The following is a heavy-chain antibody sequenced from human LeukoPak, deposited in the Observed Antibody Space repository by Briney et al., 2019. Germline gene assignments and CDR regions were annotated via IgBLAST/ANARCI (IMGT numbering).Heavy chain of an antibody. CDR1: GVSFSGYY. D-gene: IGHD3-22*01. J-gene: IGHJ4*02. Sequence: SETLSLTCAVHGVSFSGYYWSWIRQPPGKGLEWIGYIYYSGSTHYNPSLKSRVTISVDTSKNQFSLKLSSVTAADTAVYYCARSLARDSSGFYYWGQGTLVTVSS. V-gene: IGHV4-59*01. CDR2: IYYSGST. CDR3: ARSLARDSSGFYY.